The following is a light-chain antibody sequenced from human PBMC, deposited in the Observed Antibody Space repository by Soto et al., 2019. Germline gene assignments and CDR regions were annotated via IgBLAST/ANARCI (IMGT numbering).Light chain of an antibody. Sequence: NFMLTQPHSVSESPGKTVTISCTRSSGSIATNSVQWYQQRPGSAPTTVIFGGNQRPSGVSARFSASIDSSSNSASLTLSGLLTCNEASYDCQYSDTNTYVVFGGGTKQT. J-gene: IGLJ2*01. CDR2: GGN. CDR1: SGSIATNS. CDR3: QYSDTNTYVV. V-gene: IGLV6-57*04.